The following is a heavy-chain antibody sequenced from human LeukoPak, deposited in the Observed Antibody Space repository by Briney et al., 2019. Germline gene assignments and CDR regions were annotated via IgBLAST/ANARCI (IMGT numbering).Heavy chain of an antibody. CDR2: IYYSGST. V-gene: IGHV4-39*01. CDR1: GGSISSSSYY. J-gene: IGHJ5*02. Sequence: SETLSLTCTVSGGSISSSSYYWGWIRQPPGKGLEWIGSIYYSGSTYYNPSLKSRVTISVDTSKNQFSLKLRSVTAADTAVYYCARRGYGGYNWFDPWGQGTLVTVSS. D-gene: IGHD4-23*01. CDR3: ARRGYGGYNWFDP.